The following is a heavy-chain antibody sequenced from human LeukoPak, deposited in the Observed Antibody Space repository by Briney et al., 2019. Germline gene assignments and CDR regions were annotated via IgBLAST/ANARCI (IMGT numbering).Heavy chain of an antibody. CDR1: GFAFNRYW. V-gene: IGHV3-7*01. D-gene: IGHD1-1*01. CDR2: ISKDGSEK. J-gene: IGHJ4*02. CDR3: TSHYWNDY. Sequence: GGSLRLSCAVSGFAFNRYWMNWVRQAPGKGLEWVASISKDGSEKYYVDSVRGRFTISRDNAKNSLFLQMNSLRAEDTAIYYCTSHYWNDYWGQGTPVTVSS.